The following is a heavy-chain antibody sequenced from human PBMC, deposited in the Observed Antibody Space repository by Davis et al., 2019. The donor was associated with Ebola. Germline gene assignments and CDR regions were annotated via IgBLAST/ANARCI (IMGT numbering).Heavy chain of an antibody. J-gene: IGHJ2*01. V-gene: IGHV3-43*02. CDR3: AKSPQDLYYDRIIYYGYFDL. CDR2: ISGDGGST. Sequence: GGSLRLSCAASGFTFDDYAMHWVRQAPGKGLEWVSLISGDGGSTYYADSVKGRFTISRDNSKNSLYLQMNSLRTEDTALYYCAKSPQDLYYDRIIYYGYFDLWGRGTLVTVSS. D-gene: IGHD3-22*01. CDR1: GFTFDDYA.